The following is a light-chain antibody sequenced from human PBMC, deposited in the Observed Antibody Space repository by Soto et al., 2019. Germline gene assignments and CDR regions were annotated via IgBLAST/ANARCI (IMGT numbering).Light chain of an antibody. CDR3: EQRSNWRVT. V-gene: IGKV3-11*01. CDR1: QSVSSY. J-gene: IGKJ1*01. CDR2: DAS. Sequence: EIVLTQSPGTLSSSPGERATLACRASQSVSSYLAWYQQKPGQAPRLLIYDASTMATGISARFSSSGSGTGSTLTITSSVPEDCAVYDCEQRSNWRVTFGQGTKVVVK.